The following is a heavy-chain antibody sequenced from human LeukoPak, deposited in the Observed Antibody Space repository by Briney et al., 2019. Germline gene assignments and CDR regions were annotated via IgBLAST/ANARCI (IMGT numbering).Heavy chain of an antibody. CDR2: INPNTGGT. Sequence: ASVKVSCKASGYTFTGYYIHWVRQAPGQGLEWMGWINPNTGGTNYAQKFQGRVTMTRDTSISTAYMELSRLRSDDTAVYYCARGDWEYQLSFGYWGQGNLVTVSS. J-gene: IGHJ4*02. V-gene: IGHV1-2*02. CDR1: GYTFTGYY. D-gene: IGHD2-2*01. CDR3: ARGDWEYQLSFGY.